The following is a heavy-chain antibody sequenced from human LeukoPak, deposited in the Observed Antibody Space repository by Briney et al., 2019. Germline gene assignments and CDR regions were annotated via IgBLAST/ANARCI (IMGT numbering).Heavy chain of an antibody. Sequence: PGGSLRLSCAASGFTFSSAWMSWVRQAPGKGLEWVGRIKSKTDGGTTDYAAPVKGRFTISRDDSKNTLYLQMNSLKTEDTAVYYCTTVLGYCSSTSCPGTYYFDYWGQGTLVTVSS. CDR1: GFTFSSAW. D-gene: IGHD2-2*01. CDR3: TTVLGYCSSTSCPGTYYFDY. CDR2: IKSKTDGGTT. J-gene: IGHJ4*02. V-gene: IGHV3-15*01.